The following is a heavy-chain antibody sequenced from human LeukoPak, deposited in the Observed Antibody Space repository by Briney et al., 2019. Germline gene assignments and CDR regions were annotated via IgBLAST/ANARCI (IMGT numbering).Heavy chain of an antibody. CDR2: INHSGST. CDR3: ASGTYDSSGYYPPFDY. D-gene: IGHD3-22*01. J-gene: IGHJ4*02. V-gene: IGHV4-34*01. Sequence: TSETLSLTCAVYGGSFSGYYWSWIRQPPGKGLEWIGEINHSGSTNYNPSLKSRVTISVDTSKNQFSLKLSSVTAADTAVYYCASGTYDSSGYYPPFDYWGQGTLVTVSS. CDR1: GGSFSGYY.